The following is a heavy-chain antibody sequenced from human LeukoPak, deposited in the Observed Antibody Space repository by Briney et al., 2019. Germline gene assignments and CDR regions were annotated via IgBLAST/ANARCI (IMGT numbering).Heavy chain of an antibody. CDR1: GGSISSGGYY. D-gene: IGHD2-21*02. V-gene: IGHV4-31*03. J-gene: IGHJ5*02. Sequence: SSQTLSLTCTVSGGSISSGGYYWSWIRQHPGKGLEWIGYIYYSGSTYYNPSLKSRVTISVDTSKNQFSLKLSSVTAADTAVYYCARGGYPLDCGGDCYSGVPWFDPWGQGTLVTVSS. CDR2: IYYSGST. CDR3: ARGGYPLDCGGDCYSGVPWFDP.